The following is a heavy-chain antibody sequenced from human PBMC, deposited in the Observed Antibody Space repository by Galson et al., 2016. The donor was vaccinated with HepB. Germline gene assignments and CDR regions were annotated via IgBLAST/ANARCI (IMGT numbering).Heavy chain of an antibody. CDR1: GFTVTNNY. V-gene: IGHV3-53*01. CDR3: AKSDILAGYSAFDY. J-gene: IGHJ4*02. CDR2: IYSGGER. D-gene: IGHD3-9*01. Sequence: SLRLSCAASGFTVTNNYIIWVRQAPGKGLEWVSLIYSGGERRYADSVKGRFTISRDNSKNTVYLQMNSLRVEDTAVYYCAKSDILAGYSAFDYWGQGTLVTVSS.